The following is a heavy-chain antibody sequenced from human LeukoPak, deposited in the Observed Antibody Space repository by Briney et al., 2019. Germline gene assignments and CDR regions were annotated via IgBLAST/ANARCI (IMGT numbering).Heavy chain of an antibody. J-gene: IGHJ4*02. CDR2: TSYDGSNK. Sequence: GGSLRLSCAASGFTFSSYSMHWVRRAPGKGLEWVALTSYDGSNKYHADSVKGRFTISRDNSKITLYLQMNSLRAEDTAVYYCARATNYYYDSSGYAPDFDYWGQGTLVTVSS. V-gene: IGHV3-30*04. CDR1: GFTFSSYS. D-gene: IGHD3-22*01. CDR3: ARATNYYYDSSGYAPDFDY.